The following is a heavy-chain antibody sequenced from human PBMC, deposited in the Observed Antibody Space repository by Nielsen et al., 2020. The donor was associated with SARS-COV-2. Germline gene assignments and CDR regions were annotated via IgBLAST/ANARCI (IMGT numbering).Heavy chain of an antibody. D-gene: IGHD2-21*02. CDR2: ISWNSGDI. CDR3: AKEISPSVVVVAASVGFDI. V-gene: IGHV3-9*01. J-gene: IGHJ3*02. CDR1: GFTFDAYA. Sequence: SLKISCVASGFTFDAYAMHWVRQAPGKGLEWVSGISWNSGDIAYADSVKGRFTISRDNAENSLHLQMESLRVEDTAVYYCAKEISPSVVVVAASVGFDIWGQGTMVTVSS.